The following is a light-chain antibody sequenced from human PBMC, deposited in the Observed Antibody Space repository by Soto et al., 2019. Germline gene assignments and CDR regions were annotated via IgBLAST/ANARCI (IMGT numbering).Light chain of an antibody. CDR2: KAS. Sequence: DVQMTQSPSTLSASVGDRVTITCRASQSISSWLAWYQQKPGKAPKLLIYKASTLESGVPSNFSGSGSGTEFTLTISSLQPEDFATYYCQHYNSYPLTFGGGTKVDIK. CDR3: QHYNSYPLT. CDR1: QSISSW. V-gene: IGKV1-5*03. J-gene: IGKJ4*01.